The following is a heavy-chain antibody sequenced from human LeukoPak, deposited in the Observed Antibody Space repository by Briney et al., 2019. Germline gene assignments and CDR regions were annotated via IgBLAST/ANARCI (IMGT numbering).Heavy chain of an antibody. CDR1: GGSFSGYY. D-gene: IGHD3-22*01. Sequence: PSETLSLTCAVYGGSFSGYYWSWIRQPPGKGLEWIGEINHSGSTNYNPSLKSRVTISVDKSKNQFSLKLGSVTAADTAVYYCARATYYYDSSGYYHPLADWGQGTLVAVSS. V-gene: IGHV4-34*01. CDR2: INHSGST. J-gene: IGHJ4*02. CDR3: ARATYYYDSSGYYHPLAD.